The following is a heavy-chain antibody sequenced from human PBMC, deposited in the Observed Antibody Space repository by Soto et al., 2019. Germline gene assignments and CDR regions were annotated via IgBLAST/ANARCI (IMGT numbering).Heavy chain of an antibody. CDR3: ARDPGYSSGWYVVRPYYDYGMDV. CDR1: GFTFSSYA. J-gene: IGHJ6*02. Sequence: GGSLRLSCAASGFTFSSYAVHWVRQAPGKGLEWVAVISYDGSNKYYADSVKGRSTISRDNSKNTLYLQMNSLRAEDTAAYYCARDPGYSSGWYVVRPYYDYGMDVWGQGTTVTVSS. D-gene: IGHD6-19*01. CDR2: ISYDGSNK. V-gene: IGHV3-30-3*01.